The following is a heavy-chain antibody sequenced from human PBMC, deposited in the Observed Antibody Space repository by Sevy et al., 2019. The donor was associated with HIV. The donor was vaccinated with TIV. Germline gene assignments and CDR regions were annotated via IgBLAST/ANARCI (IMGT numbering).Heavy chain of an antibody. CDR1: GFTFTRYA. D-gene: IGHD3-22*01. CDR2: ISGSGGSGDKT. J-gene: IGHJ4*02. CDR3: ARKYDSSGYFDY. Sequence: GGSLRLSCEASGFTFTRYAFHWVRQAPGKGLEWVSGISGSGGSGDKTNYADSVKGRFTISRDDSKNSLYLQLNSLRAEDTAIYYCARKYDSSGYFDYWGQGTLVTVSS. V-gene: IGHV3-23*01.